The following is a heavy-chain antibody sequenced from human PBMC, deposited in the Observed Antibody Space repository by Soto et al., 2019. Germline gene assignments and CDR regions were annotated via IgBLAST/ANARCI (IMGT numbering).Heavy chain of an antibody. CDR3: ARGSNLGSSWYHYYYYYGMDV. CDR2: IYYSGST. CDR1: GGSISSYY. J-gene: IGHJ6*02. V-gene: IGHV4-59*01. Sequence: SLTCTVSGGSISSYYWSWIRQPPGKGLEWIGYIYYSGSTNYNPSLKSRVTISVDTSKNQFSLKLSSVTAADTAVYYCARGSNLGSSWYHYYYYYGMDVWGQGTTVTVSS. D-gene: IGHD6-13*01.